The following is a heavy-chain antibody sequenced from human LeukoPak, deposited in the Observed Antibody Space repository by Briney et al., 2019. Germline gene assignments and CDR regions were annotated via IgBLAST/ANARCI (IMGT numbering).Heavy chain of an antibody. CDR2: NNPNSGGR. D-gene: IGHD3-16*01. V-gene: IGHV1-2*06. CDR1: VYTFTGYY. Sequence: SVKVSRKASVYTFTGYYMHWVPQDPGQGLEWMGRNNPNSGGRNYAQKFQGRVTMTRDTSISTAYMELSRLRSDDTAVYYCASGADYPAPYFDYWGQGTLVTVS. CDR3: ASGADYPAPYFDY. J-gene: IGHJ4*02.